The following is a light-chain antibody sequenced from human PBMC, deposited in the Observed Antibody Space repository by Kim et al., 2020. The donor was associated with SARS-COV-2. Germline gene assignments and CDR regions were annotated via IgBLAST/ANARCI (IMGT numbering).Light chain of an antibody. Sequence: DIVMTQSPLSLPVTPGQPASISCRSSQSLLDSHGYNYLDWYLQKPGQSPQLLIHLGSNRASGVPDRFSGSGSGTDFTLKISRVEAEDVGVYYCMQALQTPLTFGGGTKLEI. CDR2: LGS. CDR3: MQALQTPLT. CDR1: QSLLDSHGYNY. V-gene: IGKV2-28*01. J-gene: IGKJ4*01.